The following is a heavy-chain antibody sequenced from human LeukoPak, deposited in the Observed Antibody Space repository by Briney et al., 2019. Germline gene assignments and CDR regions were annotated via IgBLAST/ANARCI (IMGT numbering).Heavy chain of an antibody. J-gene: IGHJ4*02. Sequence: GGSLRLSCAASGFIFKKYWMNWVRQVPGKGLECLSNIKEDGSETYYADSVKGRFTISRDNPKNLLFLQINSLRVEDTAVYYCARETPRRGETRDGYRWGQGTVVTVSS. CDR2: IKEDGSET. CDR1: GFIFKKYW. CDR3: ARETPRRGETRDGYR. D-gene: IGHD5-24*01. V-gene: IGHV3-7*01.